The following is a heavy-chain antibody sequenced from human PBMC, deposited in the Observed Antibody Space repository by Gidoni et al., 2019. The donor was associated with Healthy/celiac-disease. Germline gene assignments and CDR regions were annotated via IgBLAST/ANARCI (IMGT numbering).Heavy chain of an antibody. CDR3: ASWPGTGDAFDI. J-gene: IGHJ3*02. D-gene: IGHD1-1*01. V-gene: IGHV5-10-1*01. CDR2: IDPSDSYT. Sequence: RIDPSDSYTNYSPSFQGHVTISADKSISTAYLQWSSLKASDTAMYYCASWPGTGDAFDIWGQGTMVTVSS.